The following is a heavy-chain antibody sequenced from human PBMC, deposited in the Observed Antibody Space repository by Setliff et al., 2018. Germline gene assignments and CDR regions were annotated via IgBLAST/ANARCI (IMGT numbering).Heavy chain of an antibody. CDR3: ARSSAPSVVLAAYFDF. CDR1: GFMFSTYG. V-gene: IGHV1-18*01. J-gene: IGHJ4*02. CDR2: ISGYTGDT. D-gene: IGHD3-9*01. Sequence: ASVKVSCKTSGFMFSTYGLSWVRQAPGQAPEWIGCISGYTGDTNYAPKFRDRVTLTIDPSSTTAYMELRSLKSDDTAFYYCARSSAPSVVLAAYFDFWGQGTLVTVSS.